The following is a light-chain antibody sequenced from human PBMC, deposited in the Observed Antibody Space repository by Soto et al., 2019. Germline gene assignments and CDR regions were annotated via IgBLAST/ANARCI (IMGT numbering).Light chain of an antibody. CDR2: TSS. CDR1: QTIGRN. V-gene: IGKV1-39*01. CDR3: QQSYSTSPT. J-gene: IGKJ1*01. Sequence: DIQMSQSPASLSASIGDRVTISCRASQTIGRNLNWYQQKPGKAPTLLMFTSSSLQSGVPSRFSGSGSGTDFILTISSLQPDDFATYYCQQSYSTSPTLGKGTKADIK.